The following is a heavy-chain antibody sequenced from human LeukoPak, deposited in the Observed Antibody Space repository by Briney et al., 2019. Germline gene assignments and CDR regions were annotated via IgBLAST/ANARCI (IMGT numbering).Heavy chain of an antibody. V-gene: IGHV3-30-3*01. D-gene: IGHD1-26*01. J-gene: IGHJ4*02. CDR2: ISYDGSSK. Sequence: GGSPRLSCAASGFTFSSYAMHWVRQAPGKGLEWVAVISYDGSSKYYADSVRGRFTISRDNSKNTLYLQMNSLRAEDTAVYYCAKDISGSYSVDYWGQGTLVTVSS. CDR3: AKDISGSYSVDY. CDR1: GFTFSSYA.